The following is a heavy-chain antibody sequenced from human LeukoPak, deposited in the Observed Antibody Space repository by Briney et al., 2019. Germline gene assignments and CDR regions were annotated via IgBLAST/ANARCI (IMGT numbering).Heavy chain of an antibody. CDR3: AKDRHPHLPYYDSSGYPSPYYYYYGMDV. Sequence: GGSLRLSCAASGFTVSSNYMSWVRQAPGKGLEWVSAISGSGGSTYYADSVKGRFTISRDNSKNTLYLQMNSLRAEDTAVYYCAKDRHPHLPYYDSSGYPSPYYYYYGMDVWGQGTTVTVSS. V-gene: IGHV3-23*01. CDR2: ISGSGGST. CDR1: GFTVSSNY. D-gene: IGHD3-22*01. J-gene: IGHJ6*02.